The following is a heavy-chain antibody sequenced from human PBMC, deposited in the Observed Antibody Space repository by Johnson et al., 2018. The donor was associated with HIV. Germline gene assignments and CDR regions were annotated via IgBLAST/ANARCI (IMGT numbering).Heavy chain of an antibody. V-gene: IGHV3-53*01. J-gene: IGHJ3*02. CDR2: IYSGGST. D-gene: IGHD3-16*01. CDR1: GFTVSSNY. Sequence: VQLVESGGGLIQPGGSLRLSCAASGFTVSSNYMSWVCQAPGKGLEWVSVIYSGGSTYYADSVKGRFTISRDNSKNTLYLQMNSLRIEDTAVYYCTSRGGFGAVDAFDIWGQGTMVTVSS. CDR3: TSRGGFGAVDAFDI.